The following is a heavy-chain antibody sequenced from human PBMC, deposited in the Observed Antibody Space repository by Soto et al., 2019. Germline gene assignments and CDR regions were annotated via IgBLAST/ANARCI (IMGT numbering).Heavy chain of an antibody. V-gene: IGHV4-30-2*01. J-gene: IGHJ4*02. D-gene: IGHD5-12*01. CDR3: AAGGGLPRYY. CDR2: IYHSGST. Sequence: SDTLSLTFAVSGCSISRGGYSWSWILQPPGKGLEWIGYIYHSGSTYYNPSLKSRVTISVDRSKNQFSLKLSSVTAADTAVYYSAAGGGLPRYYWGKGTPVTASS. CDR1: GCSISRGGYS.